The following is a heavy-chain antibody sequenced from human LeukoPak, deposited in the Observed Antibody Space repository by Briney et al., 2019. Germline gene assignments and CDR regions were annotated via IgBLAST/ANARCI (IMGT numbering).Heavy chain of an antibody. CDR2: IYAGGSP. D-gene: IGHD1-1*01. Sequence: GGSLRLSCAASGFTFSSYAMSWVRQAPGKGLEWVSLIYAGGSPHYADSVKGRFTISRDTSKNTLYLQMNSLRAEDTAVYYCARRNANNWFDPWGQGTLVTVSS. J-gene: IGHJ5*02. CDR1: GFTFSSYA. CDR3: ARRNANNWFDP. V-gene: IGHV3-23*01.